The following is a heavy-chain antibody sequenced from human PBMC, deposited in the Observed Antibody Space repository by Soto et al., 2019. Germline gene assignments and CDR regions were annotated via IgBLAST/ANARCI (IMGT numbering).Heavy chain of an antibody. J-gene: IGHJ6*03. Sequence: GGSLRLSCAASRFTFSTYGMHWVRQAPGKGLEWVAVIWYDGSIKYYGDSVKGRFTISRDNSKNTLYMQMNSLRAEDTGVYYWARDRGRIRGLAVAGSTRYYIDVWGKGTMVTVSS. CDR2: IWYDGSIK. D-gene: IGHD6-19*01. V-gene: IGHV3-33*01. CDR1: RFTFSTYG. CDR3: ARDRGRIRGLAVAGSTRYYIDV.